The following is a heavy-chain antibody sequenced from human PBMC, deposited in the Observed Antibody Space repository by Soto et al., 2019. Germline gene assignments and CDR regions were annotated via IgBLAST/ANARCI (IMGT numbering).Heavy chain of an antibody. V-gene: IGHV5-51*01. Sequence: RGESLKISCKGSGYSFTSYWGGGVRQMPGKGLEWMGIIYPGDSDTRDRPXFQGQVTISADKSISTAYLQWSSLKASDTAMYYCARLIGSSGWXGDDYYGMDVXXXGTTVXXS. CDR2: IYPGDSDT. J-gene: IGHJ6*01. D-gene: IGHD6-19*01. CDR3: ARLIGSSGWXGDDYYGMDV. CDR1: GYSFTSYW.